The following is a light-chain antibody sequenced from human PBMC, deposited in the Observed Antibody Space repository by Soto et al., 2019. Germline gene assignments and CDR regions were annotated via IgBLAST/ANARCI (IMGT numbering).Light chain of an antibody. V-gene: IGKV1-39*01. J-gene: IGKJ2*01. CDR1: QSINIY. CDR2: GAS. Sequence: IQMTQSPSSLSASVGDRVTVTCRASQSINIYLNWYQQKPGKAPTLLIYGASSLQSGVPSRFSGGGSRTDITLTMSSLQPEDFATYYCQQSYRSPYTFGQGTKLEIK. CDR3: QQSYRSPYT.